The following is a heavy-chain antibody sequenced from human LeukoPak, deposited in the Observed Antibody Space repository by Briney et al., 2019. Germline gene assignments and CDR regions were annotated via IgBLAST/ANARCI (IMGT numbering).Heavy chain of an antibody. CDR1: GFTFSTYA. CDR2: IRPDGSNK. CDR3: AKDPTRYDFWSGYSYYFDH. V-gene: IGHV3-30*02. J-gene: IGHJ4*02. Sequence: SGGSLRLSCVASGFTFSTYAMHWVRQAPGKGLEWVAFIRPDGSNKHYADSVKGRFSISRDNSKNTLYLEMNSLRAEDTALYYCAKDPTRYDFWSGYSYYFDHWGQGTLVTVSS. D-gene: IGHD3/OR15-3a*01.